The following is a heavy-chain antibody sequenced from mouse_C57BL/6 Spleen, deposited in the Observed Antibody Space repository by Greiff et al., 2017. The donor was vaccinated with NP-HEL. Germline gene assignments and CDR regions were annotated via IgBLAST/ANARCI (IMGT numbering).Heavy chain of an antibody. V-gene: IGHV1-52*01. CDR3: AREGLWYYFDY. CDR2: IYPSDSDT. D-gene: IGHD1-1*02. CDR1: GYTFTSYW. J-gene: IGHJ2*01. Sequence: VQLHQPGAELVRPGSSVKLSCKASGYTFTSYWMHWVKQRPIQGLEWIGNIYPSDSDTHYNQKFKDKATLTADKSSSTAYMQLSSLTSEDSAVYYCAREGLWYYFDYWGQGTTLTVSS.